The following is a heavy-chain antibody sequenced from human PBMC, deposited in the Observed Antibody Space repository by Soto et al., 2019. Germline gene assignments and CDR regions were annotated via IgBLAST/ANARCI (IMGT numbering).Heavy chain of an antibody. CDR2: IYYSAST. Sequence: PSETLSLTCTVSGGSISSYYWSWIRQPPGKGLEWIGYIYYSASTNYSPSLKSRVTISVDTSKNQFSLNLSSVTAADTAVYYCAKNWNWGSLVHWGQGTLVTVSS. D-gene: IGHD7-27*01. V-gene: IGHV4-59*08. J-gene: IGHJ4*02. CDR3: AKNWNWGSLVH. CDR1: GGSISSYY.